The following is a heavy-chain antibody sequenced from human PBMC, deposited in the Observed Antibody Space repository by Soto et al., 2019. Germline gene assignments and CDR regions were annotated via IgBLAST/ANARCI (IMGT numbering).Heavy chain of an antibody. CDR1: GFTFSSYA. Sequence: HPGGSLRLSCAASGFTFSSYAMSWVRQAPGKGLEWVSAISGNGGSTYYADSVKGRFTISRDNSKNTLYLQMNSLRAEYTSVYYCAKGWVSSNYDYFDYWGQGTLVTVSS. V-gene: IGHV3-23*01. CDR3: AKGWVSSNYDYFDY. J-gene: IGHJ4*02. D-gene: IGHD4-4*01. CDR2: ISGNGGST.